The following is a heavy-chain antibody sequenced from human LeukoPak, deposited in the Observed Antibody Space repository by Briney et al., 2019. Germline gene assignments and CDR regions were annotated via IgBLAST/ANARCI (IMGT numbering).Heavy chain of an antibody. CDR2: IYSGGST. V-gene: IGHV3-53*01. J-gene: IGHJ6*02. CDR1: GFTVSSNY. Sequence: GGSLRLSCAASGFTVSSNYMSWVRQAPGKGLEWVSVIYSGGSTYYADSVKGRFTISRDNSKNTLYLQMNSLRAEDTALYYCAKDKSARFLEWSYGMDVWGQGTTVTVSS. CDR3: AKDKSARFLEWSYGMDV. D-gene: IGHD3-3*01.